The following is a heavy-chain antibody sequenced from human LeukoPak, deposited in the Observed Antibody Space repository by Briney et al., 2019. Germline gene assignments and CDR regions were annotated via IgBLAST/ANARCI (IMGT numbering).Heavy chain of an antibody. CDR2: MNPNSGNT. CDR3: ARVSGYDFYYYYYYMDV. V-gene: IGHV1-8*01. D-gene: IGHD5-12*01. CDR1: GYTFTSYD. Sequence: ASVKVSRKASGYTFTSYDINWVRQATGQGLEWMGWMNPNSGNTGYAQKFQGRVTMTRNTSISTAYMELSSLRSEDTAVYYCARVSGYDFYYYYYYMDVWGKGTTVTISS. J-gene: IGHJ6*03.